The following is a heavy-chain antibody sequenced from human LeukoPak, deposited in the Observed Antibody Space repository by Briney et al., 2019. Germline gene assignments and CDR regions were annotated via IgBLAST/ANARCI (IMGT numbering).Heavy chain of an antibody. J-gene: IGHJ2*01. CDR1: GGSLSSGDYY. V-gene: IGHV4-30-4*01. CDR2: IYYSGST. Sequence: PSQTLSLTCTVSGGSLSSGDYYWSWIRQPPGTGLEWIGYIYYSGSTYYNPSLKSRVTISVDTSKNQFSLKLSSVTAADTAVYYCARRAASYYYDSSGYGGYFDLWGRGTLVTVSS. D-gene: IGHD3-22*01. CDR3: ARRAASYYYDSSGYGGYFDL.